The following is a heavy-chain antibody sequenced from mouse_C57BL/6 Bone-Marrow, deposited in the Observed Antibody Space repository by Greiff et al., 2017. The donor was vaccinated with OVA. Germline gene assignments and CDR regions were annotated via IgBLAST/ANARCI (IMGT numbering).Heavy chain of an antibody. Sequence: DVMLVESGGGLVQPGGSLKLSCAASGFTFSDFYMYWIRQTPEKRLEWVAYISNGGGSTYYPDTVKVRFTISRDNAKNTLYLQMSRLKSEDTAMYYCARLDAMDYWGQGTSVTVSS. J-gene: IGHJ4*01. CDR3: ARLDAMDY. V-gene: IGHV5-12*01. CDR2: ISNGGGST. CDR1: GFTFSDFY.